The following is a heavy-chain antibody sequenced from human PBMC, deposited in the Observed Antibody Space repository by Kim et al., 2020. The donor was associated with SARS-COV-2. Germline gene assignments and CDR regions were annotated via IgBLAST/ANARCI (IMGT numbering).Heavy chain of an antibody. D-gene: IGHD1-7*01. V-gene: IGHV3-21*01. J-gene: IGHJ5*02. CDR1: GFTFSSYS. CDR2: ISSSSSYI. CDR3: ARTDGDDELHNWFDP. Sequence: GGSLRLSCAASGFTFSSYSMNWVRQAPGKGLEWVSSISSSSSYIYYADSVKGRFTISRDNAKNSLYLQMNSLRAEDTAVYYCARTDGDDELHNWFDPWGQGTLVTVSS.